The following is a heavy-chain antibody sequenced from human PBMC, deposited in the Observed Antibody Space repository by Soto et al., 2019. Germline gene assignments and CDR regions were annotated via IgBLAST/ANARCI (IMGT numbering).Heavy chain of an antibody. V-gene: IGHV3-74*01. Sequence: AGGSLRLSCETSGFTFSSYWMHWVRQAPGKGLVWVSRIKTDGSMTNFADSVKGRFTISRDNARNTLYLQMDSLRAEDTALYFCARGLYGDSVGYDYWGQGTLVTVSS. CDR2: IKTDGSMT. CDR3: ARGLYGDSVGYDY. CDR1: GFTFSSYW. D-gene: IGHD4-17*01. J-gene: IGHJ4*02.